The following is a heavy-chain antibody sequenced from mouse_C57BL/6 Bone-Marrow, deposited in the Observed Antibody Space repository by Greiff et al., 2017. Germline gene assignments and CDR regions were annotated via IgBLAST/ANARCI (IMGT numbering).Heavy chain of an antibody. D-gene: IGHD1-1*01. J-gene: IGHJ4*01. CDR3: AREGYYYYALAY. CDR2: IHPNSGST. CDR1: GYTFTSYW. V-gene: IGHV1-64*01. Sequence: QVQLQQPGAELVKPGASVKLSCKASGYTFTSYWMHWVKQRPGQGLEWIGMIHPNSGSTNYNEKFKSKATLTVDKSSSTAYMQLSSLTSEDSAVYDCAREGYYYYALAYWGQGTSVTVSS.